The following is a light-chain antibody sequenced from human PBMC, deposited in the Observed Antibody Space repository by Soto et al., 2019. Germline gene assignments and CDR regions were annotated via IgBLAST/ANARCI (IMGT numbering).Light chain of an antibody. CDR1: SSDVGGYNY. CDR3: SSYTSSSTLV. J-gene: IGLJ2*01. V-gene: IGLV2-14*01. CDR2: EVS. Sequence: QSALTQPASVSGSPGQSITISCTGTSSDVGGYNYVSWYQQHPGKAPKLMIYEVSNRPSGVSNRFSGSKSGNTASLTISGLQAEDEAEYYCSSYTSSSTLVFCGGTKVTVL.